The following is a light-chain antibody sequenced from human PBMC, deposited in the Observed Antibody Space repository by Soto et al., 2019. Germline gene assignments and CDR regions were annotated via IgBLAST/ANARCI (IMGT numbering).Light chain of an antibody. CDR2: EVS. CDR3: SSFTSSSTLPYV. Sequence: QSVLTQPASVSGSPGQSITLSCTGTSSDVGGYDYVSWYQQHPGKAPKLIISEVSNRPSGVSNRFSGSKSGNTASLTIAGLRAEDEADYYCSSFTSSSTLPYVFGTGTKLTVL. V-gene: IGLV2-14*01. CDR1: SSDVGGYDY. J-gene: IGLJ1*01.